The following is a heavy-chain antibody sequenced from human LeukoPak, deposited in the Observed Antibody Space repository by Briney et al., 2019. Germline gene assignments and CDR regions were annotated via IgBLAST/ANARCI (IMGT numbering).Heavy chain of an antibody. J-gene: IGHJ3*02. CDR1: GFTFGDYA. V-gene: IGHV3-49*04. CDR2: IRSKAYGGTT. CDR3: TRSITIFGETGAFDI. Sequence: GGSLRLSCTASGFTFGDYAMSWVRQAPGKGLEWVGFIRSKAYGGTTEYAASVKGRFTISRDDSKSIAYLQMNSLKTEDTAVYYCTRSITIFGETGAFDIWGQGTMVTVSS. D-gene: IGHD3-3*01.